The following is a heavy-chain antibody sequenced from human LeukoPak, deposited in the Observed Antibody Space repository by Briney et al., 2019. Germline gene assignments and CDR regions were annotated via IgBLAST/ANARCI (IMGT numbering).Heavy chain of an antibody. J-gene: IGHJ3*02. CDR1: GFTFSIYW. CDR3: ARQLRGGAFDI. CDR2: IKQDGSEK. V-gene: IGHV3-7*01. Sequence: GGSLRLSCAAPGFTFSIYWMSWVRQAPGKGLEWVANIKQDGSEKYYVDSVKGRFTISRDNAKNSLYLQMNSLRAEDTAVYYCARQLRGGAFDIWGQGTMVTVSS. D-gene: IGHD3-10*01.